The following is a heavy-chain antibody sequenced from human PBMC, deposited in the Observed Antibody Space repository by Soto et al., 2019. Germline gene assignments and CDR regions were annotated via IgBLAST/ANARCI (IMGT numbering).Heavy chain of an antibody. CDR2: ISYHGSNK. V-gene: IGHV3-30*18. CDR1: EFTLSKHG. J-gene: IGHJ4*02. Sequence: QPGGSLSLSCASCEFTLSKHGIHRARQAPGKGLEWVAVISYHGSNKYSGHSVKDRFTISRANSKNTLYLHMNSLRPEDTAVYFCAKGPPLLMVYPVLDSWGQGTLVTVSS. CDR3: AKGPPLLMVYPVLDS. D-gene: IGHD2-8*01.